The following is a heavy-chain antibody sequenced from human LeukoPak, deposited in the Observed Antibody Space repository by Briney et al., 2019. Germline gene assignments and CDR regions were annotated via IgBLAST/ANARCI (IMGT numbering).Heavy chain of an antibody. D-gene: IGHD2-21*01. CDR3: ARDTKCGGDCYPVIDY. CDR2: IKQDGSEK. V-gene: IGHV3-7*03. Sequence: PGGSLRLSCAASGFTFSSYWMSWVRQAPGKGLEWVANIKQDGSEKYYVDSVKGRFTISRDNAKNSLYLQMNSLRAEDTAVYYCARDTKCGGDCYPVIDYWGQGTLVTVSS. J-gene: IGHJ4*02. CDR1: GFTFSSYW.